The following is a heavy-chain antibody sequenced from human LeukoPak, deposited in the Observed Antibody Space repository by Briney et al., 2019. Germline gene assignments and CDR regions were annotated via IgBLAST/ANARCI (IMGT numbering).Heavy chain of an antibody. D-gene: IGHD4-17*01. V-gene: IGHV3-20*04. CDR3: ARHMTTVTTIYFEH. J-gene: IGHJ1*01. Sequence: GGSLRLSCAASRSTFSSYSMNWVRQAPGKGLEWVSGITWNGVSTSYAESVKGRFTISRDNAKNSVYLEMNSLRAEDTALYYCARHMTTVTTIYFEHWGQGTLVTVSS. CDR2: ITWNGVST. CDR1: RSTFSSYS.